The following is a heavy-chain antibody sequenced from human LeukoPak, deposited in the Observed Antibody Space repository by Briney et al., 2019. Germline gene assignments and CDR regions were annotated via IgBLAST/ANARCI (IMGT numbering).Heavy chain of an antibody. Sequence: PGGSLRLSCAASGFTFNSYTMNWVRQAPGKGLEWISSISPSGNSVYYSDSLKGRSTISRDAATNSLYLQMSNVRADDTAMYYCARDFMGESGYACYWGQGALVTVSS. V-gene: IGHV3-21*01. CDR1: GFTFNSYT. CDR2: ISPSGNSV. D-gene: IGHD5-12*01. CDR3: ARDFMGESGYACY. J-gene: IGHJ4*02.